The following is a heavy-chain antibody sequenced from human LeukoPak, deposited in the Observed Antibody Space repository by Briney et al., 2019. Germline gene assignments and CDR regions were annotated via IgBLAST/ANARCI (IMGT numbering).Heavy chain of an antibody. V-gene: IGHV3-74*01. Sequence: GGSLRLSCAASGFTFSSYWMHWVRQAPGKGLVWVSRISSGGSSTRYADSVKGRFTISRDNAQNTLYLQLNSLRAEDTAVYYCARGYCNGGSCYSSGLDVWGQGTTVTVSS. D-gene: IGHD2-15*01. CDR3: ARGYCNGGSCYSSGLDV. J-gene: IGHJ6*02. CDR2: ISSGGSST. CDR1: GFTFSSYW.